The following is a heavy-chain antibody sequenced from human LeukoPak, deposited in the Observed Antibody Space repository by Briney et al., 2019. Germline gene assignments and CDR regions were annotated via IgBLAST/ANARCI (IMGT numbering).Heavy chain of an antibody. V-gene: IGHV3-21*01. Sequence: PGGSLRLSCAASGFTFSNYSMNWVRQAPGKGLEWVSSISSSGSYIFYADSLKGRITISRDNAQNSLSLQLNSLRDEDTAVYYCARDPNYYDSSGYEYWVQGTLVTVSS. CDR2: ISSSGSYI. CDR3: ARDPNYYDSSGYEY. D-gene: IGHD3-22*01. J-gene: IGHJ4*02. CDR1: GFTFSNYS.